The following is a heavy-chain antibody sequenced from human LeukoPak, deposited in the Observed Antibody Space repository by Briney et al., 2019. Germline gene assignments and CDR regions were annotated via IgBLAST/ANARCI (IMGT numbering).Heavy chain of an antibody. D-gene: IGHD3-3*01. V-gene: IGHV4-39*01. J-gene: IGHJ4*02. CDR1: GGSISSSSYY. Sequence: SETLSLTCTVSGGSISSSSYYWGWIRPPPGKGLEWIGSIYYSGSTHYNPSLKSRVTISVDTSKKQFSLKLSSVTAADTAVYYCARLSLGSGYYFDYWGQGTLVTVSS. CDR2: IYYSGST. CDR3: ARLSLGSGYYFDY.